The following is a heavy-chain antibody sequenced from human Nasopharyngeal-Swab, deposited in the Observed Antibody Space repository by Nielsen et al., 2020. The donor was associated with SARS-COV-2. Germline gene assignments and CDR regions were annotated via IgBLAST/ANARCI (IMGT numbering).Heavy chain of an antibody. CDR1: GFTFSSYA. V-gene: IGHV3-23*01. Sequence: GESLKIPCAASGFTFSSYAMSWVRQAPEKGLEWVSIISGSGDTTYYADSVKDRFTISRDNSKNTLYLQTNSLRVEDTAVYYCAKAPYLRGLDVWGQGTTVTVSS. CDR2: ISGSGDTT. D-gene: IGHD2-21*01. J-gene: IGHJ6*02. CDR3: AKAPYLRGLDV.